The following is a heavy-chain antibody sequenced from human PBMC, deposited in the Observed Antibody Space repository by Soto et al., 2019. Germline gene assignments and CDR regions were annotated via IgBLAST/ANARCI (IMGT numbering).Heavy chain of an antibody. J-gene: IGHJ4*02. Sequence: SETLSLTCTVSGGSISSSSYYWGWIRQPPGKGLEWIGSIYYSGSTYYNPSLKSRVTISVDTSKNQFSLKLSSVTAADTAVYYCAREVLGELSLKYYFDYWGQGTLVTVSS. CDR3: AREVLGELSLKYYFDY. CDR2: IYYSGST. D-gene: IGHD3-16*02. V-gene: IGHV4-39*01. CDR1: GGSISSSSYY.